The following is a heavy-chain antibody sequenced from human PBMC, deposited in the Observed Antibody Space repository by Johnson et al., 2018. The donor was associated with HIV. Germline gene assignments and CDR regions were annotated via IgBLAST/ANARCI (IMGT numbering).Heavy chain of an antibody. Sequence: QVQLVESGGGLVKPGGSLRLSCAASGFRFSDYSMSWVRQAPGKGLEWVSCISTSGSSIFYADSVKGRFAISRADAQNPLYLQMNSLRAEDTAVYYCARNPDTPWYYYDTSGYPFDIWGQGTMVTVSS. CDR3: ARNPDTPWYYYDTSGYPFDI. D-gene: IGHD3-22*01. CDR2: ISTSGSSI. V-gene: IGHV3-11*04. J-gene: IGHJ3*02. CDR1: GFRFSDYS.